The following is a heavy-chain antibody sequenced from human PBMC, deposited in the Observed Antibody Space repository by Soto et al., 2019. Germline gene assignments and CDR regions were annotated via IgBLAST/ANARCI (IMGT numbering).Heavy chain of an antibody. CDR3: AKLDGATTPVDY. CDR2: ISSSGGST. CDR1: GFTLSSYA. V-gene: IGHV3-23*01. Sequence: HPXGSLRLSCAAAGFTLSSYAMSWVRQAPGKGLEWVSAISSSGGSTYYADSVKGRFTISRDNSKNTLYLQMNSLRAEDTAVYYCAKLDGATTPVDYWGQGTLVTVSS. D-gene: IGHD4-17*01. J-gene: IGHJ4*02.